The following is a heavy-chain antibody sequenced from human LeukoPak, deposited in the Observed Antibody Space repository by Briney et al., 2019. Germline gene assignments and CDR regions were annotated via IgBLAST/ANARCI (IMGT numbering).Heavy chain of an antibody. J-gene: IGHJ6*04. CDR3: AKDRGYCGGGSCYGMDV. CDR1: GFTFSSYG. D-gene: IGHD2-15*01. CDR2: ISYDGSNK. V-gene: IGHV3-30*18. Sequence: GRSLRLSCAASGFTFSSYGMHWVRQAPGKGLEWVAVISYDGSNKYYADSVKGRFTISRDNSKNTLYLQMNSLRAEDTAVYYCAKDRGYCGGGSCYGMDVWGKGTTVTVSS.